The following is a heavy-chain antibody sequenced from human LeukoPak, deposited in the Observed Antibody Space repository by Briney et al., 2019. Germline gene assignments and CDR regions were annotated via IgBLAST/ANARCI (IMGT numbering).Heavy chain of an antibody. D-gene: IGHD4-17*01. V-gene: IGHV4-4*07. Sequence: SETLSLTCTVSGGSINSYYWSWIRQPAGKGLEWIGRIYTSGSSNYNPSLKSRVTMSVDTSKNQFSLRLTSVTAADTAVYYCAIAAYGDYRYYYFYLDVWGKGTTVTVSS. J-gene: IGHJ6*03. CDR1: GGSINSYY. CDR3: AIAAYGDYRYYYFYLDV. CDR2: IYTSGSS.